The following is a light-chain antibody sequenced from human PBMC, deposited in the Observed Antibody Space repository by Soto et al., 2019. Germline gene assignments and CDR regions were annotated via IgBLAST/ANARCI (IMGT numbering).Light chain of an antibody. CDR3: MQGTHWPYT. V-gene: IGKV2-30*02. CDR1: QSLVHSDGIAY. CDR2: KVS. J-gene: IGKJ2*01. Sequence: DVVMTQSPLSLPVTLGQPASISCRSNQSLVHSDGIAYFSWFQQRPGRSPRRLIYKVSNRDSGVPDRFSGSASGTDFTLKISRVEAEDVGVYYCMQGTHWPYTFGQGTKLEIK.